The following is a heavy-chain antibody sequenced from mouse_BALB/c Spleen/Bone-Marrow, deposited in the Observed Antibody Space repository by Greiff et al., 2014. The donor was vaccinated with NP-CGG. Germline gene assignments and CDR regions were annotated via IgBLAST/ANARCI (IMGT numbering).Heavy chain of an antibody. J-gene: IGHJ2*01. Sequence: VQLVESGPELAKPGASVKMSCKASGYTFTDTWIHWIKQRPGQGLEWIGYINPSTGYAEYNQNFKDKATLTVDKSSSTAYMQLSSLTSEDSAVYYCARDYWGQGTTLTASS. V-gene: IGHV1-7*01. CDR2: INPSTGYA. CDR3: ARDY. CDR1: GYTFTDTW.